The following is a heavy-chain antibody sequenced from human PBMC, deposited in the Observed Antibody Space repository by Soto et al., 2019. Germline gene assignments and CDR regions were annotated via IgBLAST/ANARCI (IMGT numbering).Heavy chain of an antibody. J-gene: IGHJ6*02. Sequence: QVQLVQSGAEVKKPGASVKVSCKASGYTFTSYAMHWVRQAPGQRLEWMGWINAGNGNTKYSQKFQGRVTITRDTSASTAYMELSSLRSEDTAVYYCARELAYYDSSVYSYYYGMDVWGQGTTVTVSS. CDR1: GYTFTSYA. V-gene: IGHV1-3*01. CDR2: INAGNGNT. CDR3: ARELAYYDSSVYSYYYGMDV. D-gene: IGHD3-22*01.